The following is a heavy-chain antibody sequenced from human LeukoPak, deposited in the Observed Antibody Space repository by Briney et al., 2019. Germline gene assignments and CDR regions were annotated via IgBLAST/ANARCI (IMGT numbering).Heavy chain of an antibody. Sequence: GGSLRLSCTASGFIFSNYAMTWVRQTPGKGLEWVSAISSSGGNTYFANSVKGRFTISRDNSKSTLYLQMNSLRAEDTAIYYCAKDRLYYYDSSGYYFPSYFDYWGQGTLVTVSS. J-gene: IGHJ4*02. CDR1: GFIFSNYA. V-gene: IGHV3-23*01. CDR3: AKDRLYYYDSSGYYFPSYFDY. D-gene: IGHD3-22*01. CDR2: ISSSGGNT.